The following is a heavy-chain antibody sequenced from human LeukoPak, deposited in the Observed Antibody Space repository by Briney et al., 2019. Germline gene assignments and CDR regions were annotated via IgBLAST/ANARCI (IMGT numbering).Heavy chain of an antibody. J-gene: IGHJ4*02. V-gene: IGHV3-23*01. CDR2: ISGSGGST. CDR1: GFTFSSYG. CDR3: ASSRWRYCSGGSCYTFDY. D-gene: IGHD2-15*01. Sequence: PGGSLRLSCAASGFTFSSYGMSWVRQAPGKGLEWVSGISGSGGSTYYADSVKGRFTISRDNSKNTLYLRMNSLRAEDTAVYYCASSRWRYCSGGSCYTFDYWGQGTLVTVSS.